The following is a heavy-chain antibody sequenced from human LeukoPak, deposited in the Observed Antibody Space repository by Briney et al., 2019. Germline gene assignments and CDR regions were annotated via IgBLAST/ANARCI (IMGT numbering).Heavy chain of an antibody. CDR1: GFTFSSYS. J-gene: IGHJ3*02. D-gene: IGHD1-26*01. V-gene: IGHV3-21*01. CDR3: AREWVGATGFDI. Sequence: GGSLRLSCAASGFTFSSYSMNWVRQAPGKGLEWVSSISSSSSYIYYADSVKGRFTISRDNAKNSLYLQMNSLRAEDTAVYYCAREWVGATGFDIWGQGTMVTVPS. CDR2: ISSSSSYI.